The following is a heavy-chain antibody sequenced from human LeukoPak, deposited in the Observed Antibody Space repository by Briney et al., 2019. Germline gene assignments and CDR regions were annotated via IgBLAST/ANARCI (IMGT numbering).Heavy chain of an antibody. V-gene: IGHV4-59*01. D-gene: IGHD3-3*01. CDR1: GGSISSYY. J-gene: IGHJ4*02. CDR2: IYYSGST. Sequence: SETLSLTCAVSGGSISSYYWSWIRQPPGKGLEWIGYIYYSGSTNYNPSLKSRVTISVDTSKNQFSLKLSSVTAADTAVYYCARELGNSYDFWSGPGGYFDYWGQGTLVTVSS. CDR3: ARELGNSYDFWSGPGGYFDY.